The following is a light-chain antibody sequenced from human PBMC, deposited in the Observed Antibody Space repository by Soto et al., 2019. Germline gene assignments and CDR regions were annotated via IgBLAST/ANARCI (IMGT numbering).Light chain of an antibody. CDR2: HAS. V-gene: IGKV1-5*01. CDR1: HSIGPW. CDR3: QQYNTYLS. J-gene: IGKJ1*01. Sequence: DIQMPQSPSTLSASVGSRVTISCRASHSIGPWLAWYQQKPGKAPTLLIYHASRLESGVPSRFSGSRSGTEFTLTISSLQPDDVATYYCQQYNTYLSFGQGTKVEIK.